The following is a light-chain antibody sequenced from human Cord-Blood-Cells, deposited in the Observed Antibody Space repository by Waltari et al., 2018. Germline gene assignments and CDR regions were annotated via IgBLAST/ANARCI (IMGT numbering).Light chain of an antibody. Sequence: DIVMTQTPLSLSVTPGQPASISCKSSQSLLHSDGKTFLYWYLQKPGRPPQLLIYEVSNRCSGVPDRFRGSGSGTDFTLKISRVDAEDVGVYYCMQSIQRLALTFGGGTKVEIK. CDR2: EVS. J-gene: IGKJ4*01. CDR1: QSLLHSDGKTF. CDR3: MQSIQRLALT. V-gene: IGKV2D-29*01.